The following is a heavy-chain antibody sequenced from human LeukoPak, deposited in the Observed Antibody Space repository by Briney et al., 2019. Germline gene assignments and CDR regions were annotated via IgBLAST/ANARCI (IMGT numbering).Heavy chain of an antibody. CDR2: IYASGGT. CDR1: RFTVGSNY. CDR3: ARVSVSFNMPFDY. V-gene: IGHV3-66*01. D-gene: IGHD2-2*01. J-gene: IGHJ4*02. Sequence: PGGSLRLSCAASRFTVGSNYMSWVRQAPGKGLEWVSVIYASGGTYYADSVKGRFTISRDNSKEALYLQMNSLRAEDTAVYYCARVSVSFNMPFDYWGQGTLVTVSS.